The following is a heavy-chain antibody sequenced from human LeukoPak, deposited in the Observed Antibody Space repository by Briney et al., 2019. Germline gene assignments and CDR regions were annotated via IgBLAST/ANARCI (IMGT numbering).Heavy chain of an antibody. CDR1: GGTFSSYA. J-gene: IGHJ3*02. V-gene: IGHV1-69*05. Sequence: SVKVSCKASGGTFSSYAISWVRQAPGQGLEWMGGIIPIFGTANYAQKFQGRVTITTDESTSTAYMELSSLRSEDTAVYYCASQSKQQLVTFDIWGQGTMVTVSS. CDR3: ASQSKQQLVTFDI. CDR2: IIPIFGTA. D-gene: IGHD6-13*01.